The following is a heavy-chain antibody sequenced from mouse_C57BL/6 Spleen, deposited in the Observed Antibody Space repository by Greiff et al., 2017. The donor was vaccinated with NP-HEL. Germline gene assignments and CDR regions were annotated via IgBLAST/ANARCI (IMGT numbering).Heavy chain of an antibody. J-gene: IGHJ4*01. CDR3: AKKGGVYDGYYVPSYYAMDY. CDR1: GFSLTSSG. CDR2: IWGDGST. D-gene: IGHD2-3*01. Sequence: VKLMESGPGLVAPSQSLSITCTVSGFSLTSSGVSWVRQPPGKGLEWLGVIWGDGSTNYHSALISRLSISKDNSKSQVFLKLNSLQTDDTATYYCAKKGGVYDGYYVPSYYAMDYWGQGTSVTVSS. V-gene: IGHV2-3*01.